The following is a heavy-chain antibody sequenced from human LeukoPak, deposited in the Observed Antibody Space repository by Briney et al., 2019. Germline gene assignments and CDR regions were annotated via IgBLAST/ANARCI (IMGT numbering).Heavy chain of an antibody. CDR1: GFTFSDYT. CDR2: ISSSSSYI. Sequence: PGGSLRLSCAASGFTFSDYTMNWVRQAPGRGLEWVSSISSSSSYIYFANSVRGRFTIYRDNAKNSLYLQMNSLRAEDTAVYYCAKDSPSRTAKTEVPVDYWGQGTLVTVSS. J-gene: IGHJ4*02. CDR3: AKDSPSRTAKTEVPVDY. V-gene: IGHV3-21*01. D-gene: IGHD6-25*01.